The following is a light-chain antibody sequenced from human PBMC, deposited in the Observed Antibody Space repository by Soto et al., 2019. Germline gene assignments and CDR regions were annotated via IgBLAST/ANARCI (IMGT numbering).Light chain of an antibody. CDR2: FGS. CDR1: QRLLHSHGYNY. V-gene: IGKV2-28*01. Sequence: VAPASISCKSSQRLLHSHGYNYMDWYLQKPGQSPQLLIYFGSYRASGVPDRFSGSGSGTNFTLRISRVETDDFGIYYCMQALQVPITFGQGTRLEIK. CDR3: MQALQVPIT. J-gene: IGKJ5*01.